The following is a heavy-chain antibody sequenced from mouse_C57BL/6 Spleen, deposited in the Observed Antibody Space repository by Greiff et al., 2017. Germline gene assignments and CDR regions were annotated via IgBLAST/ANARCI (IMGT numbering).Heavy chain of an antibody. CDR3: ARSLRPYYFDY. CDR2: ISSGSSTI. V-gene: IGHV5-17*01. J-gene: IGHJ2*01. D-gene: IGHD1-3*01. Sequence: EVNLVESGGGLVKPGGSLKLSCAASGFTFSDYGMHWVRQAPEKGLEWVAYISSGSSTIYYADTVKGRFTISRDNAKNTLFLQMTSLRSEDTAMYYCARSLRPYYFDYWGQGTTLTVSS. CDR1: GFTFSDYG.